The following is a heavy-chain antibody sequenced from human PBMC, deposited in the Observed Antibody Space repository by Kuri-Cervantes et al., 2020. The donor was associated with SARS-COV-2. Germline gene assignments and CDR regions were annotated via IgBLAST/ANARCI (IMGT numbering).Heavy chain of an antibody. CDR2: ISSSSSYI. V-gene: IGHV3-21*01. J-gene: IGHJ6*02. D-gene: IGHD2-2*01. CDR1: GFTFSSYS. CDR3: ARDVNIVVVPAYYYGMDV. Sequence: GGSLRLSCAASGFTFSSYSMNWVRQAPGKGLEWVSSISSSSSYIYYADSVKGRFTISRDNAKNSLYLQMNRLRAEDTAVYYCARDVNIVVVPAYYYGMDVWGQGTTVTVSS.